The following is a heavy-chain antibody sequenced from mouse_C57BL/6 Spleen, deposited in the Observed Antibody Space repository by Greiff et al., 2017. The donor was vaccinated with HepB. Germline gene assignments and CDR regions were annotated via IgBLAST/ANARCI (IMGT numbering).Heavy chain of an antibody. V-gene: IGHV5-6*01. D-gene: IGHD2-5*01. CDR2: ISSGGSYT. CDR3: ARQRYSNYWYFDV. Sequence: EVKLMESGGDLVKPGGSLKLSCAASGFTFSSYGMSWVRQTPDKRLEWVATISSGGSYTYYPDSVKGRFTIFRDNAKNTLYLQMSSLKSEDTAMYYCARQRYSNYWYFDVWGTGTTVTVSS. CDR1: GFTFSSYG. J-gene: IGHJ1*03.